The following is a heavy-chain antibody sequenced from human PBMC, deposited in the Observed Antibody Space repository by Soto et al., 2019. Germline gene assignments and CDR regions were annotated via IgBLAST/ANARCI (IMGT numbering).Heavy chain of an antibody. CDR3: ARTMPAAGTFDY. Sequence: SGPTLVNPTQTLTLTCTFSGFSLITGGVRVSWIRQPPGQALEWLARIDGNNEKYYTTSLKTRLTISKDNSKNQVVLTMTNMDPVDTGTYYCARTMPAAGTFDYWGQGALVTVSS. J-gene: IGHJ4*02. CDR2: IDGNNEK. D-gene: IGHD6-13*01. CDR1: GFSLITGGVR. V-gene: IGHV2-70*04.